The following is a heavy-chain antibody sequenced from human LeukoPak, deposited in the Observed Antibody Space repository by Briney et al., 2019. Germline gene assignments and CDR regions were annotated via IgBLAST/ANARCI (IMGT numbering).Heavy chain of an antibody. CDR2: IKSKQDGETT. CDR1: GFIFSNAW. J-gene: IGHJ6*03. CDR3: SRELLWFGESREAGYMDV. D-gene: IGHD3-10*01. V-gene: IGHV3-15*05. Sequence: PGGSLRLSCVTSGFIFSNAWMNWVRQAPGRGLEWVGRIKSKQDGETTDYAAPVKGRFTISRDDSKNTLYLQMNSLKIEDTAVYYCSRELLWFGESREAGYMDVWGKGTTVTISS.